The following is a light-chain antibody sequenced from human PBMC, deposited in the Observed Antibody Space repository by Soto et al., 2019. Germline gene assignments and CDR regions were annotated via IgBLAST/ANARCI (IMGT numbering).Light chain of an antibody. J-gene: IGKJ4*01. CDR2: GAS. CDR1: QSVSSSY. CDR3: HQYDSSPLT. Sequence: EIVLTQSPGTLSLSPGERATLSCRASQSVSSSYLAWYQQKPGQAPRLLIYGASSRATGIPDRFSGSRSGRDFTLTISRLEPEEFAVYYCHQYDSSPLTFGGGTKVEIK. V-gene: IGKV3-20*01.